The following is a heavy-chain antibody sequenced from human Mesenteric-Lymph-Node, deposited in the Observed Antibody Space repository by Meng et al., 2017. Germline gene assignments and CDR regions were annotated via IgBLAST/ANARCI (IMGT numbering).Heavy chain of an antibody. V-gene: IGHV1-46*01. CDR1: GYTFTSYY. J-gene: IGHJ4*02. CDR3: ASYRGYGH. CDR2: INPSGGST. D-gene: IGHD5-12*01. Sequence: ASVKVSCKASGYTFTSYYMHWVRQAPGQGLEWMGIINPSGGSTSYAQKFQGRVTITRNTSISTAYMELSSLRSDDTAVYYCASYRGYGHWGQGTLVTVSS.